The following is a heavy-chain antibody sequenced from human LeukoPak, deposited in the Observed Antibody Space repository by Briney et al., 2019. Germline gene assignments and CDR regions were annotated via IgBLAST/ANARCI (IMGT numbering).Heavy chain of an antibody. V-gene: IGHV4-4*02. D-gene: IGHD6-25*01. CDR3: AREAAGQWFDP. CDR1: GDSICSSNW. CDR2: IYHSGST. Sequence: SGTLSLTCAVSGDSICSSNWWTWVRQPPGKGLEWIGEIYHSGSTNYNPSLKSRVTMSLDKSKNQFSLKLTSVTAADTAVYYCAREAAGQWFDPWGQGTLVTVSS. J-gene: IGHJ5*02.